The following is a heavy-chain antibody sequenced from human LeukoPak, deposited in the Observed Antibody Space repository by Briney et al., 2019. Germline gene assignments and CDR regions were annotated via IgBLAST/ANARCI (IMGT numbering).Heavy chain of an antibody. CDR3: AKDRLSGYRGGVVDY. D-gene: IGHD5-18*01. CDR2: ISWNSGNI. CDR1: GFTFDDYA. J-gene: IGHJ4*02. Sequence: PGRSLRLSCAASGFTFDDYAMHWVRQAPGKGLEWVSGISWNSGNIGYADSVKGRFTISRDNAKNSLYLQMNSLRAEDMALYYCAKDRLSGYRGGVVDYWGQGTLVTVSS. V-gene: IGHV3-9*03.